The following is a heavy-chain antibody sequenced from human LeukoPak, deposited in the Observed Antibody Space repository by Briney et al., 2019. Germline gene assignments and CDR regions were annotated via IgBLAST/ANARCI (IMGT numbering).Heavy chain of an antibody. D-gene: IGHD2-21*02. CDR2: ISYDGSNK. J-gene: IGHJ3*02. CDR1: GFSFRTYG. CDR3: AKPRGGDSWAFDI. Sequence: PGGSLRLSCAASGFSFRTYGMHWVRQGPGKGLEWVAGISYDGSNKYYEDSVKGRFTISRDNSKNTLDLQMSSLRAEDTAVYYCAKPRGGDSWAFDIWGQGTMVTVFS. V-gene: IGHV3-30*18.